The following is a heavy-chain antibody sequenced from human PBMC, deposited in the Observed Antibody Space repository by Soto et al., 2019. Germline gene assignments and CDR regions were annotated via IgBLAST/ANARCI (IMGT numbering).Heavy chain of an antibody. Sequence: PSETLSLTCTVSGGSISSGDYYWSWIRQPPGKGLEWIGYIYYSGSAYYNPSLKSRVTISVDTSKNQFSLKLSSVTAADTAVYYCARALYSGRATGYWYFDLWGRGTLVTVSS. CDR1: GGSISSGDYY. CDR2: IYYSGSA. D-gene: IGHD1-26*01. CDR3: ARALYSGRATGYWYFDL. V-gene: IGHV4-30-4*01. J-gene: IGHJ2*01.